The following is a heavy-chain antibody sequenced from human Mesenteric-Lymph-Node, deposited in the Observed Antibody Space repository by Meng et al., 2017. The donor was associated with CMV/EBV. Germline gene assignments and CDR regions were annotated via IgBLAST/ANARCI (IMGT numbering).Heavy chain of an antibody. D-gene: IGHD3-22*01. Sequence: GGSLRLSCAASGFTFDDFAMHWVRQAPGKGLEWVSGISWSGGSVVYADSVKGRFTISRDNSKNTLYLQMNSLRAEDTAVYYCARDSKQHYYDSSGFDPWGQGTLVTVSS. CDR2: ISWSGGSV. V-gene: IGHV3-9*01. CDR3: ARDSKQHYYDSSGFDP. CDR1: GFTFDDFA. J-gene: IGHJ5*02.